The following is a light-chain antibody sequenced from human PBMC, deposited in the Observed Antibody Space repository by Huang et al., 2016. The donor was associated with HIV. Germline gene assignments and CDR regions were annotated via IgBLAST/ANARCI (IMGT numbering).Light chain of an antibody. J-gene: IGKJ3*01. Sequence: DIQMTQSPSSLSASVGDRVTITCRASKSISNYLNWYQQKPGKAPKLLIYAASSLQSGVPPRFSGSGSGTDFTLTIGSLQPEDFATYYCQQSYSTPRVTFGPGTKVDIK. CDR2: AAS. V-gene: IGKV1-39*01. CDR1: KSISNY. CDR3: QQSYSTPRVT.